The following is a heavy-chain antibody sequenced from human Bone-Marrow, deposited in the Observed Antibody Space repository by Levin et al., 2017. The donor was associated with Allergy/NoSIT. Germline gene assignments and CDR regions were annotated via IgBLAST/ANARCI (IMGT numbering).Heavy chain of an antibody. D-gene: IGHD3-3*01. V-gene: IGHV3-74*01. CDR2: INEDGSTI. J-gene: IGHJ4*02. CDR1: GFSVSSYW. CDR3: TRDTFGVDDY. Sequence: QPGGSLRLSCAASGFSVSSYWMHWVRQAPGKGLAWVSRINEDGSTINYADSVEGRFTISRDSAKNTLYLQMNSLRVEDTAVYYCTRDTFGVDDYWGQGTMVTVSS.